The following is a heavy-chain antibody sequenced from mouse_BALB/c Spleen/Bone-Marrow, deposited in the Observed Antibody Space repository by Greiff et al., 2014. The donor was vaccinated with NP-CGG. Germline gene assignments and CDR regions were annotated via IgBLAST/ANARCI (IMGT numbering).Heavy chain of an antibody. V-gene: IGHV3-2*02. Sequence: EVNLVESGPGLVKPSQSLSLTCTVTGYSITSDYAWNWIRQFPGNKLEWMGYISYSGSTSYNPSLKSRISITRDTSKNQFFLQLNSVTTEDTATYYCARKALYYAMDYWGQGTSVTVSS. CDR2: ISYSGST. CDR1: GYSITSDYA. J-gene: IGHJ4*01. CDR3: ARKALYYAMDY.